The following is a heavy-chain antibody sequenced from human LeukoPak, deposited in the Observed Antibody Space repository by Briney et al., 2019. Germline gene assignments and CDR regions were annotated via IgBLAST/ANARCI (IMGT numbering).Heavy chain of an antibody. CDR1: GFTFSSYW. CDR3: ARGCGSGTLDY. D-gene: IGHD3-10*01. J-gene: IGHJ4*02. CDR2: INSDGSST. V-gene: IGHV3-74*01. Sequence: PGGSLRLSCAASGFTFSSYWMHWVRQAPGKGLVWVSRINSDGSSTSYAASVKGRFTISRDNAKNTLYLQMNSLRAEDTAVYYCARGCGSGTLDYWGQGTLVTVSS.